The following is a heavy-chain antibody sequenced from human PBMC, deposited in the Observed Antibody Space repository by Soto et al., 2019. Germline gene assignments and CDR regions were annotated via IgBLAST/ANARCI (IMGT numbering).Heavy chain of an antibody. V-gene: IGHV3-74*01. CDR2: INSDGSST. CDR1: GFTFSNYW. Sequence: EEQLVESGGGLVQPGGSLRLSCIASGFTFSNYWMHWVRQAPEKGLVWVSRINSDGSSTDYADSVNGRFSISRDNAKDTLYLQMNSLGVEDTAVYYCVRDRGSNFWSGPVPWGQGTLVTVSS. J-gene: IGHJ5*02. D-gene: IGHD3-3*01. CDR3: VRDRGSNFWSGPVP.